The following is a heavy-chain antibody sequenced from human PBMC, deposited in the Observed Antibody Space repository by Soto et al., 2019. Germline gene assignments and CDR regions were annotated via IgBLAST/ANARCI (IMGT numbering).Heavy chain of an antibody. D-gene: IGHD3-22*01. J-gene: IGHJ4*02. CDR2: IIPIFGTA. V-gene: IGHV1-69*12. CDR3: ASDTQGLDYDSRGYHFEGGGYFDY. Sequence: QVQLVQSGAEVKKPGSSVKVSCKASGGTFSSYAISWVRQAPGQGLEWMGGIIPIFGTANYAQKFQGRVTITAAESSRTASMELSSLRVEDKAVYYCASDTQGLDYDSRGYHFEGGGYFDYWGQGTLVTVSS. CDR1: GGTFSSYA.